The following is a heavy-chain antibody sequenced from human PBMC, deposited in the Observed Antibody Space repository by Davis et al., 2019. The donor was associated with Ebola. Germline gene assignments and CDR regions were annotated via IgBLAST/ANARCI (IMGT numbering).Heavy chain of an antibody. Sequence: GESLKISCKGSGYSFTSYWITWVRQMPGKGLEWMGRIDPSDSYTNYSPSFQGHVTISADKSISTAYLQWSSLKASDTAMYYCARGTVVATPEDYWGQGTLVTVSS. CDR2: IDPSDSYT. J-gene: IGHJ4*02. V-gene: IGHV5-10-1*01. D-gene: IGHD2-15*01. CDR3: ARGTVVATPEDY. CDR1: GYSFTSYW.